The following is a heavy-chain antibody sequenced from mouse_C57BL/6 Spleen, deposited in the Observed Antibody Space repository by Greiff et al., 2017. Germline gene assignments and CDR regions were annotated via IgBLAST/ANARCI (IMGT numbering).Heavy chain of an antibody. CDR2: IDPESGDT. V-gene: IGHV14-4*01. Sequence: VQLQQSGAELVRPGASVKLSCTASGFNIKDDYMHWVKQRPEQGLEWIGWIDPESGDTEYASKFQGKATITADTSSNTAYLQLSSLTSEDTAVYYCTTAGHCAMDYWGQGTSVTVSS. CDR1: GFNIKDDY. D-gene: IGHD3-3*01. J-gene: IGHJ4*01. CDR3: TTAGHCAMDY.